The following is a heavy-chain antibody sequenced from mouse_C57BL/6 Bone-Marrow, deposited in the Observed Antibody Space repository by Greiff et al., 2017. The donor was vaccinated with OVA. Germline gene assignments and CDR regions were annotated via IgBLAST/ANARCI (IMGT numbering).Heavy chain of an antibody. CDR3: ARPYYGSSPKYFDV. CDR1: GYTFTSYW. V-gene: IGHV1-55*01. CDR2: IYPGSGST. Sequence: QVQLKQPGAELVKPGASVKMSCKASGYTFTSYWITWVKQRPGQGLEWIGDIYPGSGSTNYNEKFKSKATLTVDTSSSTAYMQLSSLTSEDSAVYYCARPYYGSSPKYFDVWGTGTTVTVSS. D-gene: IGHD1-1*01. J-gene: IGHJ1*03.